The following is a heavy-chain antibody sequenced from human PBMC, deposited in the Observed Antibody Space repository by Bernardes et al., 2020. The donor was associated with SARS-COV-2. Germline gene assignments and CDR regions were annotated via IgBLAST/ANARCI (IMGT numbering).Heavy chain of an antibody. CDR2: IYYSGYT. D-gene: IGHD3-22*01. CDR3: ARVKAYYDSTGYYYPFDY. CDR1: GDSISSSSYY. Sequence: TLSLTCSFSGDSISSSSYYWGWIRQPPGKGLEWIGNIYYSGYTYYNPSLRSRVTLSVDTSKNQFSLNLASVTAADTAVYYCARVKAYYDSTGYYYPFDYWGQGTLVTVSS. V-gene: IGHV4-39*02. J-gene: IGHJ4*02.